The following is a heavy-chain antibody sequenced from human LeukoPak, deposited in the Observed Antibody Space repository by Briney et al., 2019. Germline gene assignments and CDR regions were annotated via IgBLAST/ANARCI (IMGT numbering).Heavy chain of an antibody. V-gene: IGHV4-4*02. Sequence: PSETLSLTCAVSGGSLSSSNWWSWVRPPPGKGLEWIGEIYHSGSTNYTPSLKSRVTISVDKSKNQFSLKLSSVTAADTAVYYCARRGRVGANYYYYGMDVWGQGTTVTVSS. CDR3: ARRGRVGANYYYYGMDV. CDR2: IYHSGST. D-gene: IGHD1-26*01. J-gene: IGHJ6*02. CDR1: GGSLSSSNW.